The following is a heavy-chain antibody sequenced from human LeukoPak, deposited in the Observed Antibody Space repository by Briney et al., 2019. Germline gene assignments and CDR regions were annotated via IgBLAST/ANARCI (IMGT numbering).Heavy chain of an antibody. D-gene: IGHD1-20*01. V-gene: IGHV4-59*01. Sequence: SETLSLTCTDSGGSISSYYWSWIRQPPGKGLEWIGYIYYSGSTNYNPSLKSRVTISVDTSKNQFSLKLSSVTAADTAVYYCARGFNWNDVWGQGTLVTVSS. CDR3: ARGFNWNDV. CDR2: IYYSGST. CDR1: GGSISSYY. J-gene: IGHJ4*02.